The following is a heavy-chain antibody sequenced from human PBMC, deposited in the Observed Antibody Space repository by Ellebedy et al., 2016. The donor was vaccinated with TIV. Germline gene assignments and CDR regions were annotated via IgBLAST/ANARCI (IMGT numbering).Heavy chain of an antibody. D-gene: IGHD6-19*01. CDR3: AKIVRQSSGWSTGVDH. CDR2: ISCGGGGT. Sequence: GESLKISCAASGFTFSRHAMSWVRQAPGQGLEWVSAISCGGGGTYYIASVKGRFTISRDNSKNTLYLEMNSLTAEDTAVYFCAKIVRQSSGWSTGVDHWGQGTLVTVPS. CDR1: GFTFSRHA. J-gene: IGHJ5*02. V-gene: IGHV3-23*01.